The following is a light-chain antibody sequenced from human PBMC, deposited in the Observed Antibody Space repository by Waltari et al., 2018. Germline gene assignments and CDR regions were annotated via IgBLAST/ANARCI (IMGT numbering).Light chain of an antibody. J-gene: IGKJ2*01. CDR3: QQRSNWPVT. V-gene: IGKV3-11*01. CDR1: QSVSSY. CDR2: DAS. Sequence: EIVLTPSPATLSLSPGERATLSCRASQSVSSYLAWYQQKPGQAPRLLIYDASNGATGIPARFSGSGSGTDFTLTISSLEPEDFAVYYCQQRSNWPVTFGQGTKLEIK.